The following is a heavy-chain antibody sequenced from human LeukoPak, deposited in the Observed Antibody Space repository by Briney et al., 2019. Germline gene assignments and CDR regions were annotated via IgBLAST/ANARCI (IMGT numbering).Heavy chain of an antibody. CDR1: GYTFTGYY. V-gene: IGHV1-2*06. Sequence: ASVKVSCKASGYTFTGYYMHWVRQAPGQGLEWMGRINPNSGGTNYAQKFQGRVTMTRDTSISTAYMELSRLRSDDTAVCYCRITMVRGVIGGAFDIWGQGTMVTVSS. CDR2: INPNSGGT. J-gene: IGHJ3*02. CDR3: RITMVRGVIGGAFDI. D-gene: IGHD3-10*01.